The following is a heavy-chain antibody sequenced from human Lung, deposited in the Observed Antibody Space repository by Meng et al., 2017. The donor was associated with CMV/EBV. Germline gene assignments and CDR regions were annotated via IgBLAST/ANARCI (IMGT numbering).Heavy chain of an antibody. V-gene: IGHV1-18*01. CDR2: ISAYNGNT. D-gene: IGHD4-11*01. CDR3: ARGKYSNYELDWFDP. J-gene: IGHJ5*02. CDR1: GYTFTSYG. Sequence: ASXXVSXKASGYTFTSYGITWVRQAPGQGLEWMGWISAYNGNTNYAQKLRGRVTMTTDTSTSTAYMELRSLRSDDTAVYYCARGKYSNYELDWFDPWGQGPLVTVSS.